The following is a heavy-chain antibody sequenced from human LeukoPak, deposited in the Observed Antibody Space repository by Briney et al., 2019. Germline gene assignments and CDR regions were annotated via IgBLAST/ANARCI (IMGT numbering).Heavy chain of an antibody. Sequence: GGSRRLSCAASGFTFSSYSMNWVRQAPGKGLEWVSSISSSSSYIYYADSVKGRFTISRDNAKNSLYLQMNSLRAEDTAVYYCARDHPFRYCSSTSCYAWDYWGQGTLVTVSS. CDR2: ISSSSSYI. V-gene: IGHV3-21*01. CDR1: GFTFSSYS. CDR3: ARDHPFRYCSSTSCYAWDY. J-gene: IGHJ4*02. D-gene: IGHD2-2*01.